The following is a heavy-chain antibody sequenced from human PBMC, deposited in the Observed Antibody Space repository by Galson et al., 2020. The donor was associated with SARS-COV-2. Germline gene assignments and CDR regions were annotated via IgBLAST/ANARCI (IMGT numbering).Heavy chain of an antibody. Sequence: GESLKISCAASGFTFSSYEMNWVRQAPGKGLEWVSYISSSGSTIYYADSVKGRFTISRDNAKNSLYLQMNSLRAEDTAVYYCARADPITMVRGYFDYWGQGTLVTVSS. V-gene: IGHV3-48*03. D-gene: IGHD3-10*01. CDR3: ARADPITMVRGYFDY. J-gene: IGHJ4*02. CDR2: ISSSGSTI. CDR1: GFTFSSYE.